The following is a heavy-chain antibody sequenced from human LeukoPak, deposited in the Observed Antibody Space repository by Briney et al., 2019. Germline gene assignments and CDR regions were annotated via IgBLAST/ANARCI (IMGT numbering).Heavy chain of an antibody. V-gene: IGHV1-2*06. CDR2: INPNSGGT. CDR3: VAVGDLVGADY. Sequence: GASVKVSCKAAGYTFTGYYMFWVRQAPGQGLEWMGRINPNSGGTNYAQKFQGRVTMTRDTSISTAYMELSRPRSDDTAVYYCVAVGDLVGADYWGQGTLVTVSS. CDR1: GYTFTGYY. D-gene: IGHD2-8*02. J-gene: IGHJ4*02.